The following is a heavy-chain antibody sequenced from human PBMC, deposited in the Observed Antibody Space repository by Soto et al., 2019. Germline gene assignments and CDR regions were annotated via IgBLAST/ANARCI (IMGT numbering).Heavy chain of an antibody. V-gene: IGHV1-69*12. Sequence: QVQLVQSGAEVKKPGSSVRVSCKASGGTFSSYAISWVRQAPGQGLEWMGWIIPIFDTADYAQKFQGRVTTTADESTSTAYMALSSLRSEDTAVYYCATHPMATITYFSGMDVWGQGTTVTVSS. CDR1: GGTFSSYA. J-gene: IGHJ6*02. CDR2: IIPIFDTA. D-gene: IGHD5-12*01. CDR3: ATHPMATITYFSGMDV.